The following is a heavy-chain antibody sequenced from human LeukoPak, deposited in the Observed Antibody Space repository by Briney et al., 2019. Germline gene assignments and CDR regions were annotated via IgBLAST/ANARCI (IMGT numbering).Heavy chain of an antibody. Sequence: GGSLRLSXAASGFTFSNYAMSWVRQAPGKGLEWVSTMSSGGYSTWYADSVKGRFTISRDNSKNTLYLQMNSLRVEDTAVYYCAKDHPDCRGTSCLLFDSWGQGTLVTVSS. J-gene: IGHJ4*02. CDR3: AKDHPDCRGTSCLLFDS. CDR1: GFTFSNYA. V-gene: IGHV3-23*01. CDR2: MSSGGYST. D-gene: IGHD2-2*01.